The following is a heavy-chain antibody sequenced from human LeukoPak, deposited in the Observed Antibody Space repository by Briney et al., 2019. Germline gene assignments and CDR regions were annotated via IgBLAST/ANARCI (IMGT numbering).Heavy chain of an antibody. Sequence: PGGSLRLSCAASGFTFSSYAMSWVRQAPGKGLEWVSAISGSGGSTYYADSVKGRFTISRDNSKNTLYLQMNSLRAEDTAVYHCAKGLSGSLHRFQHWGQGTLVTVSS. D-gene: IGHD1-26*01. CDR3: AKGLSGSLHRFQH. CDR2: ISGSGGST. J-gene: IGHJ1*01. CDR1: GFTFSSYA. V-gene: IGHV3-23*01.